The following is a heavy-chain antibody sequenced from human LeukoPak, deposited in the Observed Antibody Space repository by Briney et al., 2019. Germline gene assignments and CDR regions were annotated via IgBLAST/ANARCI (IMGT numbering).Heavy chain of an antibody. CDR2: IYYSGTT. CDR3: ARSKVTYYYDAGGYYYFDY. J-gene: IGHJ4*02. CDR1: GGSITGSY. Sequence: SETLSLTCSASGGSITGSYWSWIRQSPGKGLEWIGHIYYSGTTNYSPSLRSRVTISVDTSNKQFSLKLRSVTAADTAVYYCARSKVTYYYDAGGYYYFDYWGQGALVTVSS. D-gene: IGHD3-22*01. V-gene: IGHV4-59*01.